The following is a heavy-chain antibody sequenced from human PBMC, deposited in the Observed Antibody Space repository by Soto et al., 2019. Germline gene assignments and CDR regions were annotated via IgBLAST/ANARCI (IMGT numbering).Heavy chain of an antibody. Sequence: QVPLVQSGAEVKKPGSSVKVSCKASGGTFSSYAISWVRQAPGQGLEWMGGIIPIFGTANYAQKFQGRVTITADESTSTAYMELSSLRSEDTAVYYCARDMDTAEDYYYYGMDVWGQGTTVTVSS. CDR1: GGTFSSYA. CDR2: IIPIFGTA. J-gene: IGHJ6*02. CDR3: ARDMDTAEDYYYYGMDV. D-gene: IGHD5-18*01. V-gene: IGHV1-69*01.